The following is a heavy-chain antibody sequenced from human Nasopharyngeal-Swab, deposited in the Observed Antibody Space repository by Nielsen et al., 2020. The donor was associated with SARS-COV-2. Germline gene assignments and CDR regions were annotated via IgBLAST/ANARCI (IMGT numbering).Heavy chain of an antibody. CDR3: TRNHLGLGI. Sequence: GESLMISCVASGFTFSSYSMYWVRQAPGQGLVCVSQINVDGSSINCADSVKGRFTTSRDNAKNTLYLQMNSLRAEDTAVYYCTRNHLGLGIWGQGTVVTVSS. V-gene: IGHV3-74*01. CDR1: GFTFSSYS. J-gene: IGHJ3*02. D-gene: IGHD3-16*01. CDR2: INVDGSSI.